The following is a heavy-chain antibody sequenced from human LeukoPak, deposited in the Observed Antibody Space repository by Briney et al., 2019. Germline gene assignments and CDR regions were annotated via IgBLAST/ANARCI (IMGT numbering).Heavy chain of an antibody. Sequence: SQTLSLTCAISGESVSGYNAAWNWIRQSPSRGLEWLGRTYYRAKWDTDYAPSVQSRIAIKSDTSKNQVSLQLTSVTPDDTAVYYCARDGGGAWYFDSWGQGTLVTVSS. J-gene: IGHJ4*02. CDR3: ARDGGGAWYFDS. CDR1: GESVSGYNAA. CDR2: TYYRAKWDT. V-gene: IGHV6-1*01. D-gene: IGHD6-19*01.